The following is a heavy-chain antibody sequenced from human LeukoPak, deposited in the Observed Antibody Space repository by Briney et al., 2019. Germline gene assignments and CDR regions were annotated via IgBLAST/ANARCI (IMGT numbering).Heavy chain of an antibody. J-gene: IGHJ6*02. CDR1: GGSITSSSYY. CDR3: ARHHDFSSGYHNYYYGMDV. CDR2: IYYSGST. V-gene: IGHV4-39*01. Sequence: SETLSLTCTVSGGSITSSSYYWGWNRQPPGKGLEWIGNIYYSGSTYYNPSLRSRVTISVDTSKDQFSLKLSSVTAADTAVYYCARHHDFSSGYHNYYYGMDVWGQGTTVTVSS. D-gene: IGHD3-3*01.